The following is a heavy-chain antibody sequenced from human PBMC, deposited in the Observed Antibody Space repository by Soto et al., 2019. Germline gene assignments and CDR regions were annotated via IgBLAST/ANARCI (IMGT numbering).Heavy chain of an antibody. Sequence: AALKVSCKASGYTFTSYGISWVRQAPGQGLEWMGWISAYNGNTNYAQKLQGRVTMTTDTSTSTAYMELRSLRSDDTAVYYCARDPPQWLVPYYYGMDVWGQGTTVTVSS. CDR3: ARDPPQWLVPYYYGMDV. V-gene: IGHV1-18*04. CDR2: ISAYNGNT. CDR1: GYTFTSYG. D-gene: IGHD6-19*01. J-gene: IGHJ6*02.